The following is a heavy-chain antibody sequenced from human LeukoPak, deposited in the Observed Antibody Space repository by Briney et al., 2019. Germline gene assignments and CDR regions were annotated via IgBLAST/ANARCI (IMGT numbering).Heavy chain of an antibody. CDR2: ISSSSSYI. D-gene: IGHD3-10*01. Sequence: PGGSXRLSCAASGFTFSSYSMNWVRQAPGKGLEWVSSISSSSSYIYYADSVKGRFTISRDNAKNSLYLQMNSLRAEDTAVYYCASNPFGDSDYWGQGTLVTVSS. CDR1: GFTFSSYS. J-gene: IGHJ4*02. CDR3: ASNPFGDSDY. V-gene: IGHV3-21*01.